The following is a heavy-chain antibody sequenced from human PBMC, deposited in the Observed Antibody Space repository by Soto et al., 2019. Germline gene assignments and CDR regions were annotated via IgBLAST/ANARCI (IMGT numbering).Heavy chain of an antibody. CDR1: GFTFSHYI. Sequence: VGSLRRSCSSSGFTFSHYIIHLFLQAPGKGLEWISYISTSSTATYYADSVKCRFTVSRDNGNKLLFLQMNSLTDEDTAVYYCAREYLKFYDSDGLNESWGKGPLVTVS. J-gene: IGHJ4*02. CDR2: ISTSSTAT. V-gene: IGHV3-48*02. CDR3: AREYLKFYDSDGLNES. D-gene: IGHD3-22*01.